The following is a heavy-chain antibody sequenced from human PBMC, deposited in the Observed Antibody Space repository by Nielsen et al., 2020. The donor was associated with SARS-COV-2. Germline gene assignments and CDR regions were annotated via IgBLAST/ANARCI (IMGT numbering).Heavy chain of an antibody. J-gene: IGHJ4*02. D-gene: IGHD3-22*01. V-gene: IGHV4-39*02. Sequence: SETLSLTCTVSGGSISSSSYYWGWIRQPPGKGLEWIGSIYYSGSTYYNPSLKSRVTISVDTSKNQFSLKLSSVTAADTAVYYCARDITMIVGPIDYWGQGTLVTVSS. CDR2: IYYSGST. CDR3: ARDITMIVGPIDY. CDR1: GGSISSSSYY.